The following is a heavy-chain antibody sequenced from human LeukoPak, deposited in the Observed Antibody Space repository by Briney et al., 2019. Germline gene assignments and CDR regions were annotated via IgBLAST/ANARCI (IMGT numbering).Heavy chain of an antibody. V-gene: IGHV1-18*01. CDR3: ARGQGYYDSSGYYFPSWDY. CDR1: GGTFSSYA. J-gene: IGHJ4*02. Sequence: ASVKVSCKASGGTFSSYAISWVRQAPGQGLEWMGWISAYNGNTNYAQKLQGRVTMTTDTSTSTAYMELRSLRSDDTAVYYCARGQGYYDSSGYYFPSWDYWGQGTLVTVSS. D-gene: IGHD3-22*01. CDR2: ISAYNGNT.